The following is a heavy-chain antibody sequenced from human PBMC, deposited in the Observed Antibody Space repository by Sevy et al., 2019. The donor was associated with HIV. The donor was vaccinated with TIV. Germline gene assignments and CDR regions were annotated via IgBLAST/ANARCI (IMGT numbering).Heavy chain of an antibody. J-gene: IGHJ4*02. CDR3: ARGGYCTNNVCYGSIDY. V-gene: IGHV3-33*01. CDR1: GFTFRSYG. D-gene: IGHD2-8*01. Sequence: GGSLRLSCAASGFTFRSYGMHWVRQAPGKGLEWVAVIWDNGSKKYYADSVKGRFTISRDNSKNTLYLQMNSLRAEETAVYYWARGGYCTNNVCYGSIDYWGRGTLVTVSS. CDR2: IWDNGSKK.